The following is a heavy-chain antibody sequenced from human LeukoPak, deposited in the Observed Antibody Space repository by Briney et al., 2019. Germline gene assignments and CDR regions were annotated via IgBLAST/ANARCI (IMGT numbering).Heavy chain of an antibody. V-gene: IGHV3-9*01. CDR1: GFTFDDYA. Sequence: GRSLRLSCAASGFTFDDYAMHWVRQAPGKGLEWVSGISWNSGSIGYADSVKGRFTTSRDNAKNSLYLQMNSLRAEDTALYYCAKGFTQDPNYFDYWGQGTLVTVSS. D-gene: IGHD2-15*01. CDR2: ISWNSGSI. CDR3: AKGFTQDPNYFDY. J-gene: IGHJ4*02.